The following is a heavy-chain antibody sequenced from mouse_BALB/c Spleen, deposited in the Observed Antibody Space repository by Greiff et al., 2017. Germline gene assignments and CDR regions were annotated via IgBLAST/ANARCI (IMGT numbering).Heavy chain of an antibody. D-gene: IGHD1-2*01. CDR2: IYPGDGDT. CDR1: GYTFTSYW. CDR3: ARDYYGYDY. Sequence: LQESGAELARPGASVKLSCKASGYTFTSYWMQWVKQRPGQGLEWIGAIYPGDGDTRYTQKFKGKATLTADKSSSTAYMQLSSLASEDSAVYYCARDYYGYDYWGQGTTLTVSS. J-gene: IGHJ2*01. V-gene: IGHV1-87*01.